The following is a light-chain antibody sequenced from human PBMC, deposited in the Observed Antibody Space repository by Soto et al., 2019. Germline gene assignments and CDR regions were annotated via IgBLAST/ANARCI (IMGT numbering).Light chain of an antibody. Sequence: EIVMTQSPANLSVSPGERATLSCRASQSVSSNLAWYQQKPGQAPRLLIYGASTRATGIPARFSGSGSGTAFTPTISSLQSEDVAVYYCQQYNNWPPWTFGQGTTVEIK. CDR3: QQYNNWPPWT. CDR1: QSVSSN. CDR2: GAS. J-gene: IGKJ1*01. V-gene: IGKV3-15*01.